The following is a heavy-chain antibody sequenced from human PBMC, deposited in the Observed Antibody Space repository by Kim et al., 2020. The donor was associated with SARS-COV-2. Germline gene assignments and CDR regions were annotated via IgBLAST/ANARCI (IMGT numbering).Heavy chain of an antibody. D-gene: IGHD3-22*01. J-gene: IGHJ3*02. Sequence: SETLSLTCTVSGGSVSSGSYYWSWIRQPPGKGLEWIGYIYYSGSTNYNPSLKSRVTISVDTSKNQFSLKLSSVTAADTAVYYCARDWVGATYYYDSSGYFDAFDIWGQGTMVTVSS. CDR1: GGSVSSGSYY. V-gene: IGHV4-61*01. CDR2: IYYSGST. CDR3: ARDWVGATYYYDSSGYFDAFDI.